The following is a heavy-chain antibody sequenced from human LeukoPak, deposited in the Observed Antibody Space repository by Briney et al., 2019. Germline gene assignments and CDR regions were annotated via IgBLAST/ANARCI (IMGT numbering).Heavy chain of an antibody. CDR2: INSDGSST. J-gene: IGHJ4*02. CDR1: GFTFSSYW. CDR3: ARDFKLGYYFDY. D-gene: IGHD3-16*01. V-gene: IGHV3-74*01. Sequence: GGSLRLSCAASGFTFSSYWMHWVRQAPGKGLVWVSRINSDGSSTSYADSVKGRFTISRDNAKNTLYLQMNGLRAEDTAVYYCARDFKLGYYFDYWGQGTLVTVSS.